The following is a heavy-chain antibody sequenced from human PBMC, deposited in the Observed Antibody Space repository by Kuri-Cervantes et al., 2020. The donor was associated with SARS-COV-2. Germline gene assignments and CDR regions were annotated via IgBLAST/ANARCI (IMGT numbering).Heavy chain of an antibody. CDR2: IHRTGTT. CDR1: GGSISSSNW. Sequence: GSLRLSCAVSGGSISSSNWWSWVRQPPGKGLEWIGEIHRTGTTNYNPPLESRVTISVDRPKNQFSLTLRSVTAADTAVYYCAFNYGTGSYFYWGQGTLVTVSS. V-gene: IGHV4-4*02. J-gene: IGHJ4*02. D-gene: IGHD3-10*01. CDR3: AFNYGTGSYFY.